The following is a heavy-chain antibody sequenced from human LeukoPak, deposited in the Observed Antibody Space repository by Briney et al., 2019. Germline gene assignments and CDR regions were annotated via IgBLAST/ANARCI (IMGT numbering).Heavy chain of an antibody. Sequence: PAGGSLRLSCAASGFTFSNYWMSWVRQAPGKGLEWVANIKFDGSDKFYVDSVKGRFTISRDNAKNSLYLQMNSLRAEDTAVYYCARDIPPDPWGQGTLVTVSS. J-gene: IGHJ5*02. V-gene: IGHV3-7*01. CDR3: ARDIPPDP. CDR2: IKFDGSDK. D-gene: IGHD2-2*02. CDR1: GFTFSNYW.